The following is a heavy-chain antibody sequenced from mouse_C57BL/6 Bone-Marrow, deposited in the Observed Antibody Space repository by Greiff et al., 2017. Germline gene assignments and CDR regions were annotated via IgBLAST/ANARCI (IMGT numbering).Heavy chain of an antibody. CDR2: ISDGGSYT. J-gene: IGHJ3*01. D-gene: IGHD1-1*01. CDR3: ARSSYYGSSQLAY. Sequence: EVMLVESGGGLVKPGGSLKLSCAASGFTFSSYAMSWVRQTPEKRLEWVATISDGGSYTYYPDNVKGRFTISRDNAKNNLYLQMSHLKSEDTAMYYCARSSYYGSSQLAYWGQGTLVTVSA. CDR1: GFTFSSYA. V-gene: IGHV5-4*03.